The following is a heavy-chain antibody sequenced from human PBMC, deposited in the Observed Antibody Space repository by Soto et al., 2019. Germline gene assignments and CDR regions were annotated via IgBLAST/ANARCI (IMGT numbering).Heavy chain of an antibody. CDR2: IRSKANSYAT. V-gene: IGHV3-73*01. Sequence: GGSLRLSCAAFGFTFSGSAMHWVRQASGKGLEWVGRIRSKANSYATAYAASVKGRFTISRDDSKNTAYLQMNSLKTEDTAVYYCTSPMYSSSISYGMDVWGQGTTVTVSS. D-gene: IGHD6-6*01. J-gene: IGHJ6*02. CDR1: GFTFSGSA. CDR3: TSPMYSSSISYGMDV.